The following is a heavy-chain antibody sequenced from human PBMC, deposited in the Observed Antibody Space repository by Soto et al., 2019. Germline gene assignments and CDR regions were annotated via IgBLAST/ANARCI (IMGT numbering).Heavy chain of an antibody. D-gene: IGHD6-19*01. CDR3: ARGIEGWYQGRYYYGMDV. CDR2: IYYSGST. J-gene: IGHJ6*02. CDR1: GGSFSSGSYY. V-gene: IGHV4-61*01. Sequence: QVQLQESGQGLVKPSETRSLTGLASGGSFSSGSYYWSWIRQPPGKGLEWIGYIYYSGSTNYNPSLKSRVTISVDTSKNQFSLKLSSVTAADTAVYYCARGIEGWYQGRYYYGMDVWGQGTTVTVSS.